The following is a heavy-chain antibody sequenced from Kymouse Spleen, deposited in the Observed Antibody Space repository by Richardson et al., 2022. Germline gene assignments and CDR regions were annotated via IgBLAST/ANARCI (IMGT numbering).Heavy chain of an antibody. CDR3: AKDKDFWSGYYRYYGMDV. D-gene: IGHD3-3*01. J-gene: IGHJ6*02. CDR2: IRSKANSYAT. Sequence: EVQLVESGGGLVQPGGSLKLSCAASGFTFSGSAMHWVRQASGKGLEWVGRIRSKANSYATAYAASVKGRFTISRDDSKNTAYLQMNSLKTEDTAVYYCAKDKDFWSGYYRYYGMDVWGQGTTVTVSS. CDR1: GFTFSGSA. V-gene: IGHV3-73*02.